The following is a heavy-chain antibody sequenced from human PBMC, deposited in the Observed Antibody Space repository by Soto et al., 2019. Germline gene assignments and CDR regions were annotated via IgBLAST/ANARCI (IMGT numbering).Heavy chain of an antibody. CDR1: GYTFTGYY. V-gene: IGHV1-2*02. Sequence: QVQLVQSGAEVKKHGASVKVSCKASGYTFTGYYMHWVRQAPGQGLEWMGWINPNSGGTNYAQKFQGRVTMTRDTSISTAYMELSRRRSDDTAVYYCAREMSSSSLYYCYYGMDVWGQGTTVTVSS. CDR2: INPNSGGT. CDR3: AREMSSSSLYYCYYGMDV. J-gene: IGHJ6*02. D-gene: IGHD6-6*01.